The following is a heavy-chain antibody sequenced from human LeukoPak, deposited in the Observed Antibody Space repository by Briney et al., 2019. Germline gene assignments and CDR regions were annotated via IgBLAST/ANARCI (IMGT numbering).Heavy chain of an antibody. V-gene: IGHV1-18*01. CDR2: ISAYNGNT. Sequence: ASVTASCKASGYTFTSYGISWVRQAPGQGLEWMGWISAYNGNTNYAQKLQGRVTMTTDTSTSTAYMELRSLRSDDTAVYYCARGHLGYCSSTSCYNYYYYGMDVWGQGTTVTVSS. CDR1: GYTFTSYG. J-gene: IGHJ6*02. CDR3: ARGHLGYCSSTSCYNYYYYGMDV. D-gene: IGHD2-2*02.